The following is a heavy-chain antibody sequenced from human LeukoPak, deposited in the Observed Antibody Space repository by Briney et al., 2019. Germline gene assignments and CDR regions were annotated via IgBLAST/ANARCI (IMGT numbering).Heavy chain of an antibody. CDR2: ISYHGSDK. CDR3: ARDSTFDI. Sequence: GGSLRLSCAASGFIFSNYAMHWVRQAPGKGLDWVTVISYHGSDKFYADSVKGRFTISRDNSKNTLYLQMNSLRAEDTAVYYCARDSTFDIWGQGTVVTVSS. J-gene: IGHJ3*02. V-gene: IGHV3-30*14. D-gene: IGHD2-2*01. CDR1: GFIFSNYA.